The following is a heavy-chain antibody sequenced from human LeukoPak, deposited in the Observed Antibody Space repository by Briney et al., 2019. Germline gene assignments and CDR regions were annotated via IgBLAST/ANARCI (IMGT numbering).Heavy chain of an antibody. CDR3: ARVYFGGERKTYYYDSSGYPGGYYYYMDV. Sequence: KASETLSLTCTVSGGSISNGDYYWSWIRQPPRKGLEWIGYIYYSGSTYYNPSLKSRVTISVDTSKNQFSLKLSSVTAADTAVYYCARVYFGGERKTYYYDSSGYPGGYYYYMDVWGKGTTVTVSS. J-gene: IGHJ6*03. D-gene: IGHD3-22*01. CDR2: IYYSGST. V-gene: IGHV4-30-4*08. CDR1: GGSISNGDYY.